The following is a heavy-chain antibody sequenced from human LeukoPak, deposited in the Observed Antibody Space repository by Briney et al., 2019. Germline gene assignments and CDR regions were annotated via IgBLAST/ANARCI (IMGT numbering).Heavy chain of an antibody. J-gene: IGHJ5*02. CDR2: IYHSGST. V-gene: IGHV4-4*02. Sequence: PSGTLSLTCAVSGGSISSSNWWSWVRQPPGKGLEWIGEIYHSGSTNYNPSLKSRVTISVDKSKNQFSLKLSSVTAADTAVYYCARSIAAAGKGLWFDPWGQGTLVTVS. CDR3: ARSIAAAGKGLWFDP. D-gene: IGHD6-13*01. CDR1: GGSISSSNW.